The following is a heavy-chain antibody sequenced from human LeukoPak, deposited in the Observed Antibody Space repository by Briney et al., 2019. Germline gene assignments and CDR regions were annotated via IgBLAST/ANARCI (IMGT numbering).Heavy chain of an antibody. CDR2: IWYDGSNK. CDR3: ARDRQAMMVRGAPWLDH. J-gene: IGHJ4*02. CDR1: GFTFSSYG. V-gene: IGHV3-33*01. D-gene: IGHD3-10*01. Sequence: GGSLRLSCAASGFTFSSYGMHWVRQAPGKGLEWVAVIWYDGSNKYYADSVKGRFTISRDNSKNTLYLQMNSLRAEDTAVYYCARDRQAMMVRGAPWLDHWGQGTLVTVSS.